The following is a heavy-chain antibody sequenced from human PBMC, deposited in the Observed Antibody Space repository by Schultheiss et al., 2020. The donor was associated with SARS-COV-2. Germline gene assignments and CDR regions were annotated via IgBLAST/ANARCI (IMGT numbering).Heavy chain of an antibody. V-gene: IGHV1-46*01. J-gene: IGHJ4*02. CDR1: GYTFTSHG. Sequence: ASVKVSCKASGYTFTSHGISWVRQAPGQGLEWMGVINPSSGGTTYAQKFQGRVTMTRDTSTSTVYVELSSLRSQDTAVYYCARGFWYSGYDPPFDYWGQGTLVTVSS. CDR2: INPSSGGT. CDR3: ARGFWYSGYDPPFDY. D-gene: IGHD5-12*01.